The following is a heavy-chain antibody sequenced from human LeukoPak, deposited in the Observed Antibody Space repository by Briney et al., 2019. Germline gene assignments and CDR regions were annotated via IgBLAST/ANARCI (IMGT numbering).Heavy chain of an antibody. CDR1: GGSISDYY. D-gene: IGHD3-10*01. J-gene: IGHJ4*02. V-gene: IGHV4-59*08. CDR3: ARRSRYGSGTLDY. Sequence: SETLSLTCTVSGGSISDYYWSWIRQPAGKGLDYVGYIYDSGSAHYNPSLKSRVTISVDTSKKQFSLKLSSVTAADTAVYYCARRSRYGSGTLDYWGQGALVTVSS. CDR2: IYDSGSA.